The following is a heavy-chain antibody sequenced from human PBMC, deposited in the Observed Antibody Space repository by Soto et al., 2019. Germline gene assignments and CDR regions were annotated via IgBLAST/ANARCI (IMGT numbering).Heavy chain of an antibody. CDR1: GGSISSGGTGSY. Sequence: QVQLQESGPGLVKPSQTLSLTCTVSGGSISSGGTGSYWTWIRQLPGKGLEWIGYIYYTGNTYYTLSLKRRPTISIDTSENQFSLKLTSVTAADAAVSFCASGHDGYKARYWGQGTLVTVSS. V-gene: IGHV4-31*03. CDR2: IYYTGNT. J-gene: IGHJ4*02. CDR3: ASGHDGYKARY. D-gene: IGHD5-12*01.